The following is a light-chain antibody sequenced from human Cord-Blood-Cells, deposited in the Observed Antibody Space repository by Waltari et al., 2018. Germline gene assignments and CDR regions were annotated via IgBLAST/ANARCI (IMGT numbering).Light chain of an antibody. J-gene: IGLJ3*02. CDR1: SSDVGGYNY. V-gene: IGLV2-14*01. CDR2: DVS. Sequence: QSALTQPASVSGSPGQSITISCTGTSSDVGGYNYVSWYQQHPGKAPKLMIYDVSKRPSWVSNRFSGSQSGNTASLTISGLQAEDEAGYYCSSYTSSSTWVFGGGTKLTVL. CDR3: SSYTSSSTWV.